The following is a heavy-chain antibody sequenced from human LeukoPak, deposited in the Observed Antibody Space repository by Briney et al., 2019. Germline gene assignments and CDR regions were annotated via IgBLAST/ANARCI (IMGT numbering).Heavy chain of an antibody. CDR3: ARSGLNRFDY. Sequence: GGSLRLSCAASGFTFSSCDMSWVRQAPGKGLEWVSNSSGGGGKTFYADSVEGRFTIFRENSKKRLYLQMNSLRAEDTAVYYGARSGLNRFDYWGQGTLVTVSS. D-gene: IGHD2-15*01. V-gene: IGHV3-23*01. J-gene: IGHJ4*02. CDR1: GFTFSSCD. CDR2: SSGGGGKT.